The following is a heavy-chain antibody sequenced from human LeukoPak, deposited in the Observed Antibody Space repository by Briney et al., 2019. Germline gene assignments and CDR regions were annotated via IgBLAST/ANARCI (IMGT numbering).Heavy chain of an antibody. D-gene: IGHD3-16*01. CDR3: ARGPDYDYIWGSYDY. CDR1: GFTFSNYG. J-gene: IGHJ4*02. V-gene: IGHV3-23*01. CDR2: ISNNSGIT. Sequence: QTGGSLRLSCAASGFTFSNYGMSWVRQAPGKGLEWVSGISNNSGITYYADSVKGRFTISRDNSKNTLYLQMGSLRAEDMAVYYCARGPDYDYIWGSYDYWGQGTLVTVSS.